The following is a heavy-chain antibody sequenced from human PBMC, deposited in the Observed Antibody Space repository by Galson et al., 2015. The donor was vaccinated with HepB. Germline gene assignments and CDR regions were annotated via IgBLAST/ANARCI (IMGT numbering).Heavy chain of an antibody. D-gene: IGHD5-12*01. V-gene: IGHV3-48*01. Sequence: SLRLSCAASGFRLTDYAMNWVRRAPGKGLEWAAYISSDSTTIHYADSVKGRFTISRDNAKNSVFLQMNSLRGEDTAVYYCVRDRGSGFGGNDVPSFGYWGRGSLVTVSP. CDR2: ISSDSTTI. J-gene: IGHJ4*02. CDR1: GFRLTDYA. CDR3: VRDRGSGFGGNDVPSFGY.